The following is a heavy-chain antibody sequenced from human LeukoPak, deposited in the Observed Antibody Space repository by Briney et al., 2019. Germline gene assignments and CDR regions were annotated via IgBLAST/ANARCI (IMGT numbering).Heavy chain of an antibody. CDR1: GFTFSSYA. V-gene: IGHV3-23*01. D-gene: IGHD6-19*01. J-gene: IGHJ5*02. CDR2: ISGNGGSS. Sequence: GGALRLSCAASGFTFSSYAMGWVRQAPAKGLEWVSAISGNGGSSYYAASVKDRFPISIDNSKHTLAQQMNSLRDEHTVVYYCGKSAVAVDIWLDVWGQGTLVTVSS. CDR3: GKSAVAVDIWLDV.